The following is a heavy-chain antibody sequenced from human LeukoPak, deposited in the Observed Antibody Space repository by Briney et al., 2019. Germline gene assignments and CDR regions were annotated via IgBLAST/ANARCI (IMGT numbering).Heavy chain of an antibody. CDR2: INHSGST. Sequence: PSQTLSLTCTVPGGSISSGGYYWSWIRQHPGEGLEWIGEINHSGSTNYNPSLKSRVTISVDTSKNQFSLKLSSVTAADTAVYYCARVQLAYDYVWGSYRYLGYFDYWGQGTLVTVSS. CDR1: GGSISSGGYY. V-gene: IGHV4-31*03. J-gene: IGHJ4*02. D-gene: IGHD3-16*02. CDR3: ARVQLAYDYVWGSYRYLGYFDY.